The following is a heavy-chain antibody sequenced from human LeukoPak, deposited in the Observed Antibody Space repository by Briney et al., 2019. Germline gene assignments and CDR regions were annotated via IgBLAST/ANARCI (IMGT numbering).Heavy chain of an antibody. CDR2: IYPGDSET. CDR1: GYSFTNYW. J-gene: IGHJ6*02. CDR3: ARTNCDGGSCLKQGYYHGLDV. V-gene: IGHV5-51*01. Sequence: GESLKISCKGSGYSFTNYWIGWVRQMPGKGLEWMGIIYPGDSETKYSPSFQGQVIISADKSISTVYLQWSSLKASDTAMYYCARTNCDGGSCLKQGYYHGLDVWGQGTTVAVSS. D-gene: IGHD2-15*01.